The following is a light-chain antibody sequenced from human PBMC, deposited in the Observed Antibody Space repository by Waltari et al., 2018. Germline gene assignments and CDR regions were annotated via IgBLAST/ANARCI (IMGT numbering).Light chain of an antibody. CDR2: YAN. CDR1: QGINSY. J-gene: IGKJ1*01. Sequence: DIQMSQSPSSLSASVGDRVTITCRASQGINSYLNWYQQKPGKAPKLLIYYANTLASGVPSRFSGGGSGTEFTLTISSLQPEDFATYYCQQGNSNPPTFGQGTKVEIK. V-gene: IGKV1-9*01. CDR3: QQGNSNPPT.